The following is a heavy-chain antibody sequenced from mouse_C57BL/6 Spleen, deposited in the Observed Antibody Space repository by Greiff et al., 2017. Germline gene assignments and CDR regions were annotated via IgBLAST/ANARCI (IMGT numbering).Heavy chain of an antibody. D-gene: IGHD1-1*01. Sequence: QVQLKESGPELVKPGASVKISCKASGYAFSSSWMNWVKQRPGKGLEWIGRIYPGDGDTNYNGKFKGKATLTADKSSSTAYMQLSSLTSEDSAVYFCARVSTTVVAHFDYWGQGTTLTVSS. CDR3: ARVSTTVVAHFDY. V-gene: IGHV1-82*01. CDR2: IYPGDGDT. CDR1: GYAFSSSW. J-gene: IGHJ2*01.